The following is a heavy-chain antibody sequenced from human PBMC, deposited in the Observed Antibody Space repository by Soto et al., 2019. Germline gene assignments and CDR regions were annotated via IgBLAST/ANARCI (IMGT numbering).Heavy chain of an antibody. Sequence: GGSLRLSCAASGFTFSSYAMSWVRQAPGKGLEWVSAISGSGGSTYYADSVKGRFTISRDNSKNTLYLQMNSLRAEDTAVYYCAKALPITMIVVVIPPFDYWGQGTLVTVS. CDR1: GFTFSSYA. CDR3: AKALPITMIVVVIPPFDY. V-gene: IGHV3-23*01. CDR2: ISGSGGST. J-gene: IGHJ4*02. D-gene: IGHD3-22*01.